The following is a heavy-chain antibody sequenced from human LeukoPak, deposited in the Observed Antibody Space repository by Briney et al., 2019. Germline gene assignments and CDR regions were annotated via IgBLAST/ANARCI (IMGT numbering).Heavy chain of an antibody. CDR2: ISSSGSTI. CDR3: ARDSSYGRFDY. J-gene: IGHJ4*02. D-gene: IGHD5-18*01. Sequence: PGGSLRLSCAAAGFTFSDYYMSWIRQAPGRGLEWVSYISSSGSTIYYADSVKGRFTISRDNAKNSLYLQMNSMRAEDTAVYYCARDSSYGRFDYWGQGTLVTVSS. CDR1: GFTFSDYY. V-gene: IGHV3-11*04.